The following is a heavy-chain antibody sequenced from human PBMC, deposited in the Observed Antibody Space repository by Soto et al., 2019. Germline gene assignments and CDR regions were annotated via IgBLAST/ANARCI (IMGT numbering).Heavy chain of an antibody. CDR1: GFTFSSYA. J-gene: IGHJ6*02. CDR2: ISGSGEFT. D-gene: IGHD3-3*01. Sequence: GGSLRLSCAASGFTFSSYAMNWVRQAPGKGLEWVSGISGSGEFTYYADSVKGRFTISRDNSKNTLYLQMNSLRAEDTAFYYCAKGSGVLITRHGVDVGGQGTTVTVSS. V-gene: IGHV3-23*01. CDR3: AKGSGVLITRHGVDV.